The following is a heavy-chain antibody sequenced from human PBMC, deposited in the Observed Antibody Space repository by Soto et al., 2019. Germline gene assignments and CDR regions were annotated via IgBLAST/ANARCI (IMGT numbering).Heavy chain of an antibody. CDR2: IYYSGST. Sequence: SDTLSLTCTVSGGSISSGDYYWSWIRQPPGKGLEWIGYIYYSGSTYYNPSLKSRVTISVDTSKNQFSLKLSSVTAADTAVYYCARAVALYTGRRSDVWGQGTTVTVSS. CDR1: GGSISSGDYY. D-gene: IGHD2-15*01. V-gene: IGHV4-30-4*02. CDR3: ARAVALYTGRRSDV. J-gene: IGHJ6*02.